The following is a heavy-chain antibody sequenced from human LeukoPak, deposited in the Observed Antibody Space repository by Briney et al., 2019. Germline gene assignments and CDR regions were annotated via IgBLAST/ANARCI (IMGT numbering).Heavy chain of an antibody. CDR1: GGSIRSYY. D-gene: IGHD5-18*01. Sequence: SETLSLTCTVSGGSIRSYYWSWIRQPPGKGLEWIGEINHSGSTNYNPSLKSRVTISVDTSKNQFSLKLSSVTAADTAVYYCARGGYSYFDYWGQGTLVTVSS. CDR2: INHSGST. J-gene: IGHJ4*02. CDR3: ARGGYSYFDY. V-gene: IGHV4-34*01.